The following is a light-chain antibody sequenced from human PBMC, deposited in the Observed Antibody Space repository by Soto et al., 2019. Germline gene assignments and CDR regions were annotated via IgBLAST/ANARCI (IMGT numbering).Light chain of an antibody. Sequence: DIQLTQAPSSLPASVGDRVTITCRASQTIANYLNWYQQRPGKAPNLLINAASTLQSGVPSRFSGSGSGTDFTLTITSLQPEDFATYYCQQSYNTPRTFGQGTKVDIK. J-gene: IGKJ1*01. CDR3: QQSYNTPRT. CDR2: AAS. CDR1: QTIANY. V-gene: IGKV1-39*01.